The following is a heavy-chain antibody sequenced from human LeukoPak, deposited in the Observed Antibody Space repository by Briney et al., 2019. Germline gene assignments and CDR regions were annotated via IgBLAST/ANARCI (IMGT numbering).Heavy chain of an antibody. CDR2: IYHSGCP. CDR3: ARVNINNWHSCDY. V-gene: IGHV4-4*02. J-gene: IGHJ4*02. Sequence: KPSETLSLTCAVSGGSISSNNWWGWGRQPPAKSLEWIGEIYHSGCPNYNPSLNSRVTTAVDKTRKHFSLNLSSVTAADTAAYYCARVNINNWHSCDYWGQGTLVTVSS. CDR1: GGSISSNNW. D-gene: IGHD1-1*01.